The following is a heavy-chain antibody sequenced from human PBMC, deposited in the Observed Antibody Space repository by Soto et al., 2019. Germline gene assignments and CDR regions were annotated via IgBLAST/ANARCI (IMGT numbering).Heavy chain of an antibody. CDR1: GFTFSTYT. D-gene: IGHD1-26*01. J-gene: IGHJ4*02. CDR3: ARVGAYRDFDY. V-gene: IGHV3-21*01. Sequence: LRLSCAASGFTFSTYTMSWVRQAPGKGLEWVSSISSSSNYIYYADSVKGRFTISRDNAKNSLYLQMNSLRAEDTAVYYCARVGAYRDFDYWGQGTLVTVSS. CDR2: ISSSSNYI.